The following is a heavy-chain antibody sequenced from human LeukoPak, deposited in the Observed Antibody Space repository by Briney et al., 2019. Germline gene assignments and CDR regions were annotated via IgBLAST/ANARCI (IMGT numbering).Heavy chain of an antibody. CDR1: GFTFDNCG. D-gene: IGHD6-13*01. V-gene: IGHV3-20*04. Sequence: GGSLRLSCAASGFTFDNCGMNWGRQAPGKGLEWVSGINWNGGSTRYADSVKGRFTISRDNTKNSLYLQMNSLRAEDTALYYCARDVATSWSVFDYLGQGTQVTVSS. CDR2: INWNGGST. CDR3: ARDVATSWSVFDY. J-gene: IGHJ4*02.